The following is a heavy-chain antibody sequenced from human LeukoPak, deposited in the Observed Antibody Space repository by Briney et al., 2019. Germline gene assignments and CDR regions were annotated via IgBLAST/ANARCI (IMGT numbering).Heavy chain of an antibody. J-gene: IGHJ4*02. CDR3: ARVSYDILTGYYPTYFDY. V-gene: IGHV4-59*11. Sequence: PSETLSLTCTVSGGSISSHYWSWIRQPPGKGLEWIGYIYYSGSTNYNPSLKSRVTISVDTSKNQFSLKLSSVTAADTAVYYCARVSYDILTGYYPTYFDYWGQGTLVTASS. CDR1: GGSISSHY. D-gene: IGHD3-9*01. CDR2: IYYSGST.